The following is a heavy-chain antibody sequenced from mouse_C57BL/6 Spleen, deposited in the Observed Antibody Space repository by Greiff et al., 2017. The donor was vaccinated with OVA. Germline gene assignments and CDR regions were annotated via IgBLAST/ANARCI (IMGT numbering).Heavy chain of an antibody. D-gene: IGHD2-14*01. CDR2: IYPSDSET. CDR1: GYTFTSYW. J-gene: IGHJ2*01. CDR3: ARGGTGYYFDY. V-gene: IGHV1-61*01. Sequence: QVQLQQPGAELVRPGSSVKLSCKASGYTFTSYWMDWVKQRPGQGLEWIGNIYPSDSETHYNHKFKDKATLTVDKSSSTAYMQLSSLTSEDSAVYYCARGGTGYYFDYWGQGTTLTVSS.